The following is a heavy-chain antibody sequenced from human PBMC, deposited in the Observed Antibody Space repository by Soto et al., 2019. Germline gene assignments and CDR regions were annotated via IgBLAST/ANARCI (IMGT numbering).Heavy chain of an antibody. V-gene: IGHV1-69*01. CDR1: EGTFNSYA. J-gene: IGHJ4*02. D-gene: IGHD6-13*01. CDR3: ASGASRWYPYFLDS. Sequence: QAQVVQSGAEVRKPGSSVKLSCKASEGTFNSYAIAWVRQAPGQGLEWMGGIIPYYNTLNYAQKFQDRVTRTADDSTNTAYMELSSLRSDDTAGYFCASGASRWYPYFLDSWAQGTLVTVSS. CDR2: IIPYYNTL.